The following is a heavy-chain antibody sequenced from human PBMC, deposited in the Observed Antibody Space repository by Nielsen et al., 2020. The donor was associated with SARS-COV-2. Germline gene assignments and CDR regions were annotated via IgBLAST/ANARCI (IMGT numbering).Heavy chain of an antibody. J-gene: IGHJ6*02. D-gene: IGHD7-27*01. Sequence: GGSLRLSCAGSGFTFDDFAMHWVRKVPGKGLEWVAGITWDSVTRTYADSVMGRFTISRDNAKNSVYLQMNSLRPEDTALYYCAKDWRTGRSLGLFGMDVWGQGTTVIVSS. CDR1: GFTFDDFA. V-gene: IGHV3-9*01. CDR3: AKDWRTGRSLGLFGMDV. CDR2: ITWDSVTR.